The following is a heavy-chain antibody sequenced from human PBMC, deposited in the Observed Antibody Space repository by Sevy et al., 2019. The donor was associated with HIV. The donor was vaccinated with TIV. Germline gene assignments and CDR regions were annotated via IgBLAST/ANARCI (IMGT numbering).Heavy chain of an antibody. CDR3: AKRKMGLDYGDNFDY. D-gene: IGHD4-17*01. V-gene: IGHV3-23*01. CDR1: GFTVSSYA. Sequence: GGSLRLSCAASGFTVSSYAMSWVRQAPGKGLEWVSTINNSGGSTYYADSVQGRFTISRDNSKNTWYLKMNSLRAEDTDVYYCAKRKMGLDYGDNFDYWGQGTLVTVSS. J-gene: IGHJ4*02. CDR2: INNSGGST.